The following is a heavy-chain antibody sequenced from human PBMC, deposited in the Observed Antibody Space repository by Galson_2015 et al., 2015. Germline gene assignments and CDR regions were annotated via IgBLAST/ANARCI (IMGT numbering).Heavy chain of an antibody. Sequence: CAISGDSVSSNSAAWNWIRQSPSRGLEWLGRTYYRSKWYNDYAVSVKSRITINPDTSKNQFSLQLNSVTPEDTAVYYCARDRQLGYCSSTSCVPSGMDVWGQGTTVTVSS. CDR2: TYYRSKWYN. V-gene: IGHV6-1*01. CDR1: GDSVSSNSAA. J-gene: IGHJ6*02. D-gene: IGHD2-2*01. CDR3: ARDRQLGYCSSTSCVPSGMDV.